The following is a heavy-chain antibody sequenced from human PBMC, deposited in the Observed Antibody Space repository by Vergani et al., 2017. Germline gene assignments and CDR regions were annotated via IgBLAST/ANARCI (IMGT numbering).Heavy chain of an antibody. D-gene: IGHD3-3*01. J-gene: IGHJ3*02. CDR1: GFTFSSYS. CDR3: AREANLRFLEWLLSDAFDI. V-gene: IGHV3-21*01. CDR2: ISISSSYI. Sequence: EVQLVESGGGLVKPGGSLRLSCAASGFTFSSYSMNWVRQAPGKGLEWVSSISISSSYIYYADSVKGRFTISRDNAKNSLYLQMNSLRAEDTAVYYCAREANLRFLEWLLSDAFDIWGQGTMVTVSS.